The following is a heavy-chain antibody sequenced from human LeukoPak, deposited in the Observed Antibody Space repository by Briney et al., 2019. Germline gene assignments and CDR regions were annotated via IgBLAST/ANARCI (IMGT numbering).Heavy chain of an antibody. V-gene: IGHV4-34*01. CDR1: GGSFSGYY. D-gene: IGHD1-26*01. CDR3: ARGTRWGARFDY. CDR2: INHSGST. J-gene: IGHJ4*02. Sequence: PSETLSLTCAVYGGSFSGYYWSWIRQPPGKGLEWIGEINHSGSTNYNPSLKSRVTLSVDTSKNQFSLKLSSVTAADTAVYYCARGTRWGARFDYWGQGTLVTVSS.